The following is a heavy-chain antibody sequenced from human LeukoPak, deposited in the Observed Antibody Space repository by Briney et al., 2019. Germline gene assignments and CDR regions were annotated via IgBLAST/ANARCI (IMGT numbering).Heavy chain of an antibody. Sequence: PGGSLRLSCAASGFTFDDYGMSWVRQAPGKGLEWVSGINWNGGSTGYADSVKGRFTISRDNAKNSLYLQMNSLRAEDTAVYYRAKGGYSNGRYYYYYMDVWGEGTTVTVSS. J-gene: IGHJ6*03. CDR3: AKGGYSNGRYYYYYMDV. CDR1: GFTFDDYG. CDR2: INWNGGST. V-gene: IGHV3-20*04. D-gene: IGHD5-18*01.